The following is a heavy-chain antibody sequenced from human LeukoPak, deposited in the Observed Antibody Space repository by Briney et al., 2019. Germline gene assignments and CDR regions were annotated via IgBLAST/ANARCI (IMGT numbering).Heavy chain of an antibody. Sequence: TLSLTCAVSGGSISSGGYSWSWIRQPPGKGLEWIGYIYHSGSTYYNPSLKSRVTISVDRSKNQFSLKLSSVTAADTAVYYCARAAVRFGDAFDIWGQGTMVTVSS. V-gene: IGHV4-30-2*01. CDR3: ARAAVRFGDAFDI. J-gene: IGHJ3*02. CDR2: IYHSGST. CDR1: GGSISSGGYS. D-gene: IGHD3-10*01.